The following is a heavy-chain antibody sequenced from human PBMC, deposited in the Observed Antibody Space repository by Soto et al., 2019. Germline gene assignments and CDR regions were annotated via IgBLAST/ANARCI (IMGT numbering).Heavy chain of an antibody. CDR2: ISGSGGST. CDR1: GFTFSSYA. D-gene: IGHD2-21*02. V-gene: IGHV3-23*01. Sequence: EVQLLESGGGLVQPGGSLRLSCAASGFTFSSYAMSWVRQAPGKGLEWVSAISGSGGSTYYADSVKGRFTISRNNSENTLYLQMTSLRGEDTAVYYCANGYCGGDCCLGGADAFDIWGQGTMVTVSS. CDR3: ANGYCGGDCCLGGADAFDI. J-gene: IGHJ3*02.